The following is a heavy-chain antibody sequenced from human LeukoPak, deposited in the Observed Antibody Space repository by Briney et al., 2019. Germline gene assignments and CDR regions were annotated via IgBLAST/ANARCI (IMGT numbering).Heavy chain of an antibody. D-gene: IGHD3-10*01. CDR1: GGSFSGYY. J-gene: IGHJ4*02. CDR3: ARNLYYYGSGSYSFDY. Sequence: PSETLSLTCAVYGGSFSGYYWSWIRQPPGKGLEWIGEINHSGSTNYNPSLKSRVTISVDTSKNQFSLKLSSVTAADTAVYYCARNLYYYGSGSYSFDYWGQGTLVTVSS. V-gene: IGHV4-34*01. CDR2: INHSGST.